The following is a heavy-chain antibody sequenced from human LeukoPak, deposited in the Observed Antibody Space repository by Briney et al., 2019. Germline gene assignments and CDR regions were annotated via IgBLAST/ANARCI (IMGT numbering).Heavy chain of an antibody. CDR1: GGTFSSYA. V-gene: IGHV1-69*04. D-gene: IGHD1-26*01. CDR2: IIPILGIA. CDR3: ARVYGHSGSYYFDN. Sequence: SVKVSCKASGGTFSSYAISWVRQAPGQGLEWMGRIIPILGIANYAQKFQGRVTITADKSTSTAYMELSSLRSEDTAVYYCARVYGHSGSYYFDNWGQGTLVTVSS. J-gene: IGHJ4*02.